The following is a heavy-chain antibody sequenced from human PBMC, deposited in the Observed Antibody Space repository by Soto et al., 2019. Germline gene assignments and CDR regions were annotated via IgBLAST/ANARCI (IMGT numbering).Heavy chain of an antibody. CDR2: ISHDGGIK. Sequence: QVQLVESGGGVVQPGRSLTLSCAASGFPFTSYAIHWVRQAPGKGLEWVAVISHDGGIKHYADSVKGRFTISRDNSKNTLSLQMNSLRHERTAAYHCERAHDILDVWGQGTTVTVAS. CDR1: GFPFTSYA. CDR3: ERAHDILDV. D-gene: IGHD1-1*01. V-gene: IGHV3-30-3*01. J-gene: IGHJ6*02.